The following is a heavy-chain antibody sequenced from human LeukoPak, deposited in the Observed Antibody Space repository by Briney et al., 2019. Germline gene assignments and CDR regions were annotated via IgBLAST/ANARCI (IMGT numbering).Heavy chain of an antibody. CDR1: GFTFSSYA. D-gene: IGHD3-22*01. CDR2: ISGSGGST. Sequence: GGSLRLSCAASGFTFSSYAMSWVRQAPGKGLKWVSAISGSGGSTYYADSVKGRFTISRDNSKNTLYLQMNSLRAEDTAVYYCAKDTEDSDYYDSSGYYDYWGPGTLVTVSS. CDR3: AKDTEDSDYYDSSGYYDY. V-gene: IGHV3-23*01. J-gene: IGHJ4*02.